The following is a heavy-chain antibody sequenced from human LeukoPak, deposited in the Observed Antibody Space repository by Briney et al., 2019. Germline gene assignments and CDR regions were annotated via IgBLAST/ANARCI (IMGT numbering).Heavy chain of an antibody. Sequence: GESLKISCKGSGYSFTSYWIGWVRQMPGKGLEWMGIIYPGDSDTRYSPSFQGQVTISADKSISTAYLQWSSLKASDTAMYYCARLGITFGGVIVYYFDYWGQGTLVTVSS. CDR3: ARLGITFGGVIVYYFDY. J-gene: IGHJ4*02. CDR2: IYPGDSDT. V-gene: IGHV5-51*01. D-gene: IGHD3-16*02. CDR1: GYSFTSYW.